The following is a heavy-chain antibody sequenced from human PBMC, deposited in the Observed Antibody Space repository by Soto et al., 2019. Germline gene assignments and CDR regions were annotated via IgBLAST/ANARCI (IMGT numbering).Heavy chain of an antibody. V-gene: IGHV3-23*01. D-gene: IGHD6-13*01. CDR2: INDSGGST. Sequence: EVQLLESGGGLVQPGGSLRLSCAASGFTFSSYAMSWVRQAPGKGLEWLSAINDSGGSTYYADSVKGRFTISRDNSKNTLYLQMNSLRAEDTAVYYCARVRDSSNWYWFDPWGQGTLVTVSS. CDR3: ARVRDSSNWYWFDP. J-gene: IGHJ5*02. CDR1: GFTFSSYA.